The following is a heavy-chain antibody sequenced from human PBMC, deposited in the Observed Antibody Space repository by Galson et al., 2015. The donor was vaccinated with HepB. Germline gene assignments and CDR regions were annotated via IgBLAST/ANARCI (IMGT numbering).Heavy chain of an antibody. J-gene: IGHJ4*02. D-gene: IGHD3-22*01. CDR1: GFTFSSYG. CDR3: ASYYYDSSGPSFDY. CDR2: ISYDGSNK. Sequence: SLRLSCAASGFTFSSYGMHWVRQAPGKGLEWVAVISYDGSNKYYADSVKGRFTISRDNSKNTLYLQMNSLRAEDTAVYYCASYYYDSSGPSFDYWGQGTLVTVSS. V-gene: IGHV3-30*03.